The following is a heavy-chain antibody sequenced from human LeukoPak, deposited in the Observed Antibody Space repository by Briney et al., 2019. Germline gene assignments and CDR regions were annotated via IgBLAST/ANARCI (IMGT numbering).Heavy chain of an antibody. V-gene: IGHV3-23*01. CDR1: GFTFSSYG. CDR2: ISGSGGST. Sequence: GGSLRLSCAASGFTFSSYGMSWDRQAPEKGLEWVSGISGSGGSTYYADSVKGRFTISRDNFKDTLYLQMNSLRAEDTAVYYCVKDSDELIAAVYNWFDPWGQGTQVTVSS. J-gene: IGHJ5*02. CDR3: VKDSDELIAAVYNWFDP. D-gene: IGHD6-13*01.